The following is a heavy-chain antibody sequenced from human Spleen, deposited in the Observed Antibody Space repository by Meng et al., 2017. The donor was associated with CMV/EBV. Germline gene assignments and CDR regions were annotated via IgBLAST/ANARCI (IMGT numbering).Heavy chain of an antibody. Sequence: QGQLQQWGAGRLKPPRTPSLPWAVHGGSFSGYNWSWIRQPPGKGLEWIGEINHSGSTYYNPSLKSRVTISVDTSKNQFSLKLSSVTAADTAVYYCARDRSGDHFDYWGQGTLVTVPS. J-gene: IGHJ4*02. V-gene: IGHV4-34*01. CDR2: INHSGST. CDR3: ARDRSGDHFDY. CDR1: GGSFSGYN. D-gene: IGHD6-25*01.